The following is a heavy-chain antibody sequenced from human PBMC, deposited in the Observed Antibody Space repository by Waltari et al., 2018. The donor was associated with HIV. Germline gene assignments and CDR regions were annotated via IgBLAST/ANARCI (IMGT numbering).Heavy chain of an antibody. Sequence: QVQLQQWGAGLLKPSETLSLTCAVYGGSFSGYYWSWIRQPPGKGLEWIGEINHSGSTNYNPSLKSRVTISVDTSKNQFSLKLSSVTAADTAVYYCARGLRDSSMYYFDYWGQGTLVTVSS. V-gene: IGHV4-34*01. CDR3: ARGLRDSSMYYFDY. D-gene: IGHD6-19*01. CDR2: INHSGST. CDR1: GGSFSGYY. J-gene: IGHJ4*02.